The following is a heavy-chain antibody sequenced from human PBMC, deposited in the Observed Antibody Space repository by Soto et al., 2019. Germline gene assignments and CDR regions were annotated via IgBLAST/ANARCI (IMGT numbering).Heavy chain of an antibody. CDR3: ARDGSWTTVTTRRYYYYYMDV. J-gene: IGHJ6*03. D-gene: IGHD4-17*01. CDR2: INAGNGNT. CDR1: GYTFASCA. Sequence: GASVEVSCKASGYTFASCARQWVRQAPGQRLEWMGWINAGNGNTKYSQKFQGRVTITRDTSASTAYMELSSLRSEDTAVYYCARDGSWTTVTTRRYYYYYMDVWGKGTTVTVSS. V-gene: IGHV1-3*01.